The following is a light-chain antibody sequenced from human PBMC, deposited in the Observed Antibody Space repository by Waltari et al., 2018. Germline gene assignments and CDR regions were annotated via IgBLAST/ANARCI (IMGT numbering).Light chain of an antibody. CDR2: LNSDGSH. J-gene: IGLJ3*02. Sequence: QLVLTQSPSASASLGASVKLTCTLSSGHSRYAIAWHQQQPEKGPRYLMILNSDGSHNKGDGIPDRFSGSSSGAERYLTISSLQSEDEADYYCQTWGTGIQVFGGGTKLTVL. CDR1: SGHSRYA. V-gene: IGLV4-69*01. CDR3: QTWGTGIQV.